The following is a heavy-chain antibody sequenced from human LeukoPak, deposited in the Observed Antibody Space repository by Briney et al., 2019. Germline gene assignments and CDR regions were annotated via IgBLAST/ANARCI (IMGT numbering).Heavy chain of an antibody. V-gene: IGHV4-59*01. CDR3: ARGIFGMVLNAFDL. Sequence: SETLSLTCTVSGGSISSYYWTWTRQPPGRGLEWVGYISYGGSTNYNPSLKCRVTISVDTSTNQFSLKLSSVTAADTAVYYCARGIFGMVLNAFDLWGRGTMVSVSS. D-gene: IGHD3-3*01. CDR1: GGSISSYY. J-gene: IGHJ3*01. CDR2: ISYGGST.